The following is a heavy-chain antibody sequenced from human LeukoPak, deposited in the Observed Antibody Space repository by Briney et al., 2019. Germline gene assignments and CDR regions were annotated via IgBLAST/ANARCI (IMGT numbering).Heavy chain of an antibody. CDR1: GFTLSGYS. V-gene: IGHV3-48*04. Sequence: GGSLRLSCAASGFTLSGYSMNWVRQAPGKGLEWVSYISSTSSTIYYADSVKGRFTISRDNAKNSLYLQMNSLRAEDTAVYYCARSKARYFDVLTGYESPSISLDYWGQGTLVTVSS. CDR3: ARSKARYFDVLTGYESPSISLDY. D-gene: IGHD3-9*01. J-gene: IGHJ4*02. CDR2: ISSTSSTI.